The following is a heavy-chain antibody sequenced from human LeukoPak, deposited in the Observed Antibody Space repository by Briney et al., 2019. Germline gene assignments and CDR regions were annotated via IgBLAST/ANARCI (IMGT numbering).Heavy chain of an antibody. D-gene: IGHD4-17*01. V-gene: IGHV3-48*03. CDR3: VREGDGGRGDYAAYFQH. CDR2: INSGGSTI. J-gene: IGHJ1*01. CDR1: GFTFRNYE. Sequence: QAGGSLRLSCAASGFTFRNYEMNWVRQAPGKGLEWVSYINSGGSTIYYADSVKGRFTMSRDNGKNSLFLEMNSLRAEDTAVYYCVREGDGGRGDYAAYFQHWGQGTLVTVSS.